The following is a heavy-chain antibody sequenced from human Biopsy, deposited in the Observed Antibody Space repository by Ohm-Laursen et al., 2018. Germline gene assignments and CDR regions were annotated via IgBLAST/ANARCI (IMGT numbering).Heavy chain of an antibody. J-gene: IGHJ4*02. Sequence: ETLSLTCAASGFTFNTYAMTWVRQAPGKGLEWVSGLSGSGGSTFYADSVRGRFTISRDNSKNTLYLQMNSLRADDTAVYYCALAAAQTVTHFDYWGQGTLVTVSS. CDR2: LSGSGGST. CDR1: GFTFNTYA. CDR3: ALAAAQTVTHFDY. V-gene: IGHV3-23*01. D-gene: IGHD4-17*01.